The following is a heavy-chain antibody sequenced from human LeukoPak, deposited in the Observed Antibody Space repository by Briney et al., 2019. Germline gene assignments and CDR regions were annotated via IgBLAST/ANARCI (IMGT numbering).Heavy chain of an antibody. J-gene: IGHJ5*02. CDR3: ARESQWLAREGWFDP. V-gene: IGHV1-18*01. CDR1: GYTFTNYG. D-gene: IGHD6-19*01. Sequence: ASVKVSCKASGYTFTNYGISWVRQAPGQGLEWMGWISAYNGNTNYAQKFQGRVTITRDTSASTAYMELSSLRSEDTAVYYCARESQWLAREGWFDPWGQGTLVTVSS. CDR2: ISAYNGNT.